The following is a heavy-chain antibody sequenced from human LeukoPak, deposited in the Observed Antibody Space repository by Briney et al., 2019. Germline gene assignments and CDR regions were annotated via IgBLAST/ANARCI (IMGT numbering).Heavy chain of an antibody. Sequence: QTGGSLRLSCAASGFTFSSYAMHWVRQAPGKGLEWVAVISYDGSNKYYADSVKGRFTISRDNSKNTLYLQMNSLRAEDTAVCYCARDPVYGDYVQYYFDYWGQGTLVTVSS. CDR1: GFTFSSYA. CDR3: ARDPVYGDYVQYYFDY. V-gene: IGHV3-30-3*01. CDR2: ISYDGSNK. J-gene: IGHJ4*02. D-gene: IGHD4-17*01.